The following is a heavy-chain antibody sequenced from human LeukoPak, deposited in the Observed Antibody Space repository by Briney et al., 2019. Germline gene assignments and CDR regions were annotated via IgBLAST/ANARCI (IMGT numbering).Heavy chain of an antibody. CDR1: GGIFGSFT. CDR2: IIPDLGTA. CDR3: VSDCSGGSCWDY. Sequence: ASVKVSCKASGGIFGSFTISWVRQAPGQGLEWVGGIIPDLGTANYAQRFQGRVTITADESTSTASMELNSLRSDDTAVYYCVSDCSGGSCWDYWGQGTLVTVSS. J-gene: IGHJ4*02. D-gene: IGHD2-15*01. V-gene: IGHV1-69*13.